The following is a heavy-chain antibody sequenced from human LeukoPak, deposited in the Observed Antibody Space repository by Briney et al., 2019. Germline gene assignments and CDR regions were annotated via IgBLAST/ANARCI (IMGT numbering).Heavy chain of an antibody. V-gene: IGHV3-49*03. Sequence: GGSLRLSCTAFGFTFGENVMIWFRQSPGKGLEWVSLSRSRAHGGTTEYAASVMGRFTMSRDDSKNIAYLQMNSLETEDTAVYYCSRVERSSINNYYYYMAVWGKGTSVTVSS. CDR3: SRVERSSINNYYYYMAV. CDR1: GFTFGENV. J-gene: IGHJ6*03. CDR2: SRSRAHGGTT. D-gene: IGHD2-2*01.